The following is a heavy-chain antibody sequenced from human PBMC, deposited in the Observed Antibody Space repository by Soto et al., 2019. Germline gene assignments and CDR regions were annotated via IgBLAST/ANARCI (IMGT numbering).Heavy chain of an antibody. CDR3: ARYQQYFQH. CDR2: IYYSGTT. Sequence: PSETLSLTCAVYGGSFSGYYWSWIRQPPEKGLEWIGYIYYSGTTNYNPSLKSRLTISVDTSNNQFFLSLTSVTAADTAVYYCARYQQYFQHWGQGTLVTVSS. CDR1: GGSFSGYY. V-gene: IGHV4-59*08. J-gene: IGHJ1*01.